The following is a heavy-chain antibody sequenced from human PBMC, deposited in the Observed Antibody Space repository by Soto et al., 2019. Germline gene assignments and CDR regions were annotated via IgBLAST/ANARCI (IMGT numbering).Heavy chain of an antibody. Sequence: PGGSLRLSCAASGFTFSSYAMSWVRQAPGKGLEWVSAISGSGGSTYYADSVKGRFTISRDNSKNTLYLQMNSLRAEDTAVYYCAKPPSVIEGGSVSDYGDYGDYYYMDVWGKGTTVTVSS. V-gene: IGHV3-23*01. CDR3: AKPPSVIEGGSVSDYGDYGDYYYMDV. D-gene: IGHD4-17*01. CDR2: ISGSGGST. CDR1: GFTFSSYA. J-gene: IGHJ6*03.